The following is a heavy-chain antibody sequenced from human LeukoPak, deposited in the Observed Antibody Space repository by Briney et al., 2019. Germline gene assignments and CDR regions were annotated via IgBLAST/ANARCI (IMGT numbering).Heavy chain of an antibody. CDR1: GFSLSSSGIG. CDR3: AHAYCGRSSCHPYFYYNMDV. Sequence: RPTPVKPTQTLTLTCSFSGFSLSSSGIGVGWIRQPPGKALVGLAPIYWDDDKRYSPSLKSRLTIAQDTSKNEVVLTMTNVDPVDTATYYCAHAYCGRSSCHPYFYYNMDVWGKGTTVTVSS. J-gene: IGHJ6*03. CDR2: IYWDDDK. D-gene: IGHD2-21*01. V-gene: IGHV2-5*02.